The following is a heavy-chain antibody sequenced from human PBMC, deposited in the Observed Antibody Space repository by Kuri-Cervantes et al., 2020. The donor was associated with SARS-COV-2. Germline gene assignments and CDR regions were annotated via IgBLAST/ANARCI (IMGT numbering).Heavy chain of an antibody. J-gene: IGHJ4*02. CDR2: ISHDGKNK. Sequence: GGSLRLSCAASGFTFSSYAMHWVRQAPGKGLEWVAVISHDGKNKKCIASGKGRFTISRDNSQNTLYLHMKSLRREDTAMYYCAKDRVGVQDFWGQGTLVTVSS. CDR3: AKDRVGVQDF. V-gene: IGHV3-30*04. D-gene: IGHD2-21*01. CDR1: GFTFSSYA.